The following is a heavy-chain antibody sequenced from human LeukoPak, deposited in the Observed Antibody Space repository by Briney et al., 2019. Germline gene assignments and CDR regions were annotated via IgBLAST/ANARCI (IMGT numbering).Heavy chain of an antibody. CDR1: GVSISSGSYY. J-gene: IGHJ4*02. CDR2: IYTSWST. Sequence: SQTLSLTCTVSGVSISSGSYYWGWIRQPAGQGLVWIVRIYTSWSTNSNPLQKSRITISVDTSKNQFSLKLSSVTAADTAVYYCAREDSSGDYYGRLDYWGERTPVTVSS. CDR3: AREDSSGDYYGRLDY. V-gene: IGHV4-61*02. D-gene: IGHD3-22*01.